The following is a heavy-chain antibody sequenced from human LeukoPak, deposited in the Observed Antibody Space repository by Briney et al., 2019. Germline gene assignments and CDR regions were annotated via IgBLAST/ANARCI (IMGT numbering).Heavy chain of an antibody. CDR2: INPNSGGT. J-gene: IGHJ4*02. CDR3: ARGGYYDSSGYYFDY. Sequence: ASVKVSCKASGYTFTGYYMHWVRQAPGQGLEWMGWINPNSGGTNYAQKFQGRVTMTRDTSISTAYMELSRLRSDDTAVYYCARGGYYDSSGYYFDYWGQGTLVTVSS. D-gene: IGHD3-22*01. CDR1: GYTFTGYY. V-gene: IGHV1-2*02.